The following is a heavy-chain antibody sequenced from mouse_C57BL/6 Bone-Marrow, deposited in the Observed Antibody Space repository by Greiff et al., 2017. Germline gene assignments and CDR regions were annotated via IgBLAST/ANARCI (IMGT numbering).Heavy chain of an antibody. J-gene: IGHJ3*01. Sequence: QVQLKQSGAELVKPGASVKVSCKASGYTFTSYWMHWVKQRPGQGLEWIGEIYPRSGNTYYNEKFKGKATLTADKSSSTAYMELRSLTSEDSAVYFCATYYSNYRAWFAYWGQGTLVTVSA. D-gene: IGHD2-5*01. CDR1: GYTFTSYW. V-gene: IGHV1-81*01. CDR2: IYPRSGNT. CDR3: ATYYSNYRAWFAY.